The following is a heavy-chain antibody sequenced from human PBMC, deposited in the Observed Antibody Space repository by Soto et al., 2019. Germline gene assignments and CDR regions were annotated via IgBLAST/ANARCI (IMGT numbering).Heavy chain of an antibody. CDR3: AAGLDGAFDAFDI. J-gene: IGHJ3*02. CDR2: IVVGSGNT. V-gene: IGHV1-58*01. D-gene: IGHD3-3*01. Sequence: VASVKVFCKASGFSFTSSAVQWVRQARGQRLEWIGWIVVGSGNTNYAQKFQERVTITRDMSTSTAYMELSSLRSEDTAVYYCAAGLDGAFDAFDIWGQGTMVTVSS. CDR1: GFSFTSSA.